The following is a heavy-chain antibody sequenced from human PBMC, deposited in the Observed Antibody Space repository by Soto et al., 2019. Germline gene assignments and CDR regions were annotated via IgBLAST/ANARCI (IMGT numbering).Heavy chain of an antibody. D-gene: IGHD3-22*01. V-gene: IGHV4-59*08. CDR1: GGSISSYY. J-gene: IGHJ4*02. CDR3: ARHLSSGPETLFDH. Sequence: SETLSLTCTVSGGSISSYYWSWIRQSPGKGLEWIGYIYYSVNTNYNPSLKSRVTISVDTSKNQFSLKLSSVTAADTAVYYCARHLSSGPETLFDHWGQGTLVTVSS. CDR2: IYYSVNT.